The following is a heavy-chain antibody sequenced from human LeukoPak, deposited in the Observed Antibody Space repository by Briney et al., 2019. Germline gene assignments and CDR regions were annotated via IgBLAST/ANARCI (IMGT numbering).Heavy chain of an antibody. V-gene: IGHV3-30*02. D-gene: IGHD6-6*01. J-gene: IGHJ4*02. CDR1: EFTLSNSG. CDR3: ARGKGTSYLSSFDY. Sequence: PGGSLRLSCAASEFTLSNSGMHWVRQPPGKGLEWVAFIRFDGGTKYYADSVKGRFTISRDNSKNTVYLQVNSLRAEDTAVYYCARGKGTSYLSSFDYWGQGTLVTVSS. CDR2: IRFDGGTK.